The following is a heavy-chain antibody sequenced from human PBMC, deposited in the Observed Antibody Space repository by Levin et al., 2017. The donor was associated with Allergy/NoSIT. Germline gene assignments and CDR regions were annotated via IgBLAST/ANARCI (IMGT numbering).Heavy chain of an antibody. CDR3: ARESSSSGVYYYYGMDV. V-gene: IGHV3-66*01. Sequence: PGGSLRLSCAASGFTVSSNYMSWVRQAPGKGLEWVSVIYSGGSTYYADSVKGRFTISRDNSKNTLYLQMNSLRAEDTAVYYCARESSSSGVYYYYGMDVWGQGTTVTVSS. CDR2: IYSGGST. CDR1: GFTVSSNY. J-gene: IGHJ6*02. D-gene: IGHD6-6*01.